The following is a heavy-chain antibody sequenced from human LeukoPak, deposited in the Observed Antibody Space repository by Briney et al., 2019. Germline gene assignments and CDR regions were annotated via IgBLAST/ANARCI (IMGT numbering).Heavy chain of an antibody. V-gene: IGHV3-7*01. CDR1: GFTFSNYW. J-gene: IGHJ4*02. D-gene: IGHD3-3*01. CDR3: TKDPASGWWGGFDY. Sequence: GGSLRLPCAASGFTFSNYWMGWVRQPPGKGLEWVASIKEDGSEKQYVASVKGRFTISRDNAQKSLYLEMNSLRAEDTAVYYCTKDPASGWWGGFDYWGRGTLVTVSS. CDR2: IKEDGSEK.